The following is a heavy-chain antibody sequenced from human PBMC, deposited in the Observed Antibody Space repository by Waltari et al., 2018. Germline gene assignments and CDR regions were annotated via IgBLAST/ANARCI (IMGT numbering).Heavy chain of an antibody. J-gene: IGHJ6*02. V-gene: IGHV1-3*01. D-gene: IGHD6-13*01. CDR3: ARTLAAAGFYYYYGMDG. Sequence: QVQLVQSGAEVKKPGASVKVSCKASGYTFTSYAMHWVRQAPGQRLEWMGWINAGNGNTKDSQKFQGRGTITRDTSASTAYMERSSLRAEDTAVYYWARTLAAAGFYYYYGMDGWGQGTTVTVSS. CDR2: INAGNGNT. CDR1: GYTFTSYA.